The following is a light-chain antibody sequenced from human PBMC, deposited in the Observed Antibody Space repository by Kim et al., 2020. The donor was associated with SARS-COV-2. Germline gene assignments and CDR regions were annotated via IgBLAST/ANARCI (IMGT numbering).Light chain of an antibody. CDR3: QHYGGSLT. Sequence: EIVLTQSPGTLSLSPGERATLSCRASQSVSHSYLAWYQQKPGQAPRLLIYGTSNRDTGIPDRFSGSGSGTDFTLTISRLEPEDFALYYCQHYGGSLTFGGGTKVDIK. CDR2: GTS. V-gene: IGKV3-20*01. J-gene: IGKJ4*01. CDR1: QSVSHSY.